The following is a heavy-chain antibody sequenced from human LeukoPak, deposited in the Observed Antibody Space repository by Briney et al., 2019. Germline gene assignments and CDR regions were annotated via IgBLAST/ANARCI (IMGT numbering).Heavy chain of an antibody. CDR3: ARDPSGWYERLFDYYYGMGV. CDR2: TYYRSKWYN. Sequence: SQTLSLTCAISGDSVSSNSAAWNWIRQSPSRGLEWLGRTYYRSKWYNDYAVSVKSRITINPDTSKNQFSLQLNSVTPEDTAVYYCARDPSGWYERLFDYYYGMGVWGQGTTVTVSS. CDR1: GDSVSSNSAA. J-gene: IGHJ6*02. V-gene: IGHV6-1*01. D-gene: IGHD6-19*01.